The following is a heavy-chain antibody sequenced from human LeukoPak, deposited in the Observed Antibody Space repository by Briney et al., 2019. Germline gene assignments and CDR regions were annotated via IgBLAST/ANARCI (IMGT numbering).Heavy chain of an antibody. CDR1: GGSISSSSYY. CDR3: ARQTPRWLTSY. Sequence: SETLSLTCTASGGSISSSSYYWGWIRQPPGKGLEWIGTIYYSGSTYYNPSLKSRVTISVDTSKNQFSLKLSSVTAADTAVYYCARQTPRWLTSYWGQGTLVTVSS. D-gene: IGHD6-19*01. CDR2: IYYSGST. J-gene: IGHJ4*02. V-gene: IGHV4-39*01.